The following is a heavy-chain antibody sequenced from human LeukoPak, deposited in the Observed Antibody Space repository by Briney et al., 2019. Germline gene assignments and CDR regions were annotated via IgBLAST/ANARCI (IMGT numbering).Heavy chain of an antibody. D-gene: IGHD3-10*01. CDR2: ISGSGGST. CDR3: AKDDGGFYYFDY. Sequence: HPGGSLRLSCAASGFTFSNYAMNWVRQAPGMGLEWVSAISGSGGSTYYADSVKGRFTISKDNSKNTLYLQMNSLRAEDTAVYYCAKDDGGFYYFDYWGQGTLVTVSS. J-gene: IGHJ4*02. CDR1: GFTFSNYA. V-gene: IGHV3-23*01.